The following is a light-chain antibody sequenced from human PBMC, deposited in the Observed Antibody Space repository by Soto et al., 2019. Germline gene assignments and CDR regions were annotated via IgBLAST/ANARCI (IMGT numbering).Light chain of an antibody. Sequence: DIRMTQSPSSPSSSVGDRVTIACRASQDISTYLAWYQQKPGKVPKLLIYAASTLLSGVPSRFSGSGSGTDFTLTISSLQPEDVATYYCQKYNTAPLTFGQGTKVDIK. CDR3: QKYNTAPLT. CDR1: QDISTY. CDR2: AAS. V-gene: IGKV1-27*01. J-gene: IGKJ1*01.